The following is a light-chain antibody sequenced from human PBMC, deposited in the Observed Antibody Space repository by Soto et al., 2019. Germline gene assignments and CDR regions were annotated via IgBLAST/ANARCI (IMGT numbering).Light chain of an antibody. CDR3: QQYSSWPLN. CDR2: GVS. V-gene: IGKV3-15*01. CDR1: QSVTNN. Sequence: EIVMTQSPATLSVSPGERATLSCRASQSVTNNYLAWYQQNPGQAPRLLIYGVSTRATGIPARFSGSGSGTEFTLTISSLQSEDFAVYSCQQYSSWPLNFGGGTKVEIQ. J-gene: IGKJ4*01.